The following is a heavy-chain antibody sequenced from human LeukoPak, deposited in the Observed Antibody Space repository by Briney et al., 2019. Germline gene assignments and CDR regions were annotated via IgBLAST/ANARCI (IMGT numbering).Heavy chain of an antibody. D-gene: IGHD4-17*01. J-gene: IGHJ4*02. CDR3: ARDGTTVTQYYFDY. CDR2: ISSSSSYI. CDR1: GFTFSSYS. V-gene: IGHV3-21*01. Sequence: PGGSLRLSCAASGFTFSSYSMNWVRQAPGKGLEWVSSISSSSSYIYYADSVKGRFTISRDNAKNSLYLRMNSLRAEDTAVYYCARDGTTVTQYYFDYWGQGTLVTVSS.